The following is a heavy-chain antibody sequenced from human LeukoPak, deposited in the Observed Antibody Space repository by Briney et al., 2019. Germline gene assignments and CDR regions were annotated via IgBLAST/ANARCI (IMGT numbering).Heavy chain of an antibody. D-gene: IGHD3/OR15-3a*01. CDR2: IIPIFGTA. J-gene: IGHJ4*02. V-gene: IGHV1-69*05. Sequence: SVKVSCKASGYTFTSYGISWVRQAPGQGLEWMGGIIPIFGTANYAQKFQGRVTITTDESTSTAYMELSSLRSEDTAVYYCARVSGLGHYGYWGQGTLVTVSS. CDR1: GYTFTSYG. CDR3: ARVSGLGHYGY.